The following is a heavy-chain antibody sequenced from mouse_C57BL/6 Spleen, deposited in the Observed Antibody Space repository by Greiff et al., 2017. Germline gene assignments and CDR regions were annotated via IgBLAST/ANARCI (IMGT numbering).Heavy chain of an antibody. V-gene: IGHV1-80*01. CDR3: ASGGGYGSSYGYFDV. D-gene: IGHD1-1*01. J-gene: IGHJ1*03. CDR2: IYPGDGDT. Sequence: QVQLQQSGAELVKPGASVKISCKASGYAFSSYWMNWVKQRPGKGLEWIGQIYPGDGDTNYNGKFKGKATLTADKSSSTAYMQLSSLTSEDSAVYFWASGGGYGSSYGYFDVWGTGTTVTVSS. CDR1: GYAFSSYW.